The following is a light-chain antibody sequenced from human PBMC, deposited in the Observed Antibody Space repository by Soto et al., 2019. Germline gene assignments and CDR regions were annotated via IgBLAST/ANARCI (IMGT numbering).Light chain of an antibody. J-gene: IGLJ1*01. Sequence: QSVLTQPPSLSGAPGQRVTISCTGSSSNIGAGYDVHWYQQLPGTAPKLLIYGNSNRPSGVPDRFSGSKSGTSASLAITGLQAEDEADYYCQSYDSSLSVRYVFGTGTKVTVL. CDR2: GNS. CDR1: SSNIGAGYD. V-gene: IGLV1-40*01. CDR3: QSYDSSLSVRYV.